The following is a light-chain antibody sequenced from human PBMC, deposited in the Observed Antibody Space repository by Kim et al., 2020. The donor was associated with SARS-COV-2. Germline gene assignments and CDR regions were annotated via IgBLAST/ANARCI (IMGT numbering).Light chain of an antibody. V-gene: IGLV3-21*04. CDR2: YDS. J-gene: IGLJ3*02. CDR1: NIGSKS. CDR3: QVWDSSSDHWV. Sequence: SYELTQPPSVSVAPGKTARITCGGNNIGSKSVHWYQQKPGQAPVLLIYYDSDRPSGIPERFSGSNSGNTATLTISRVEAGDEADYYCQVWDSSSDHWVFGGGTQLTVL.